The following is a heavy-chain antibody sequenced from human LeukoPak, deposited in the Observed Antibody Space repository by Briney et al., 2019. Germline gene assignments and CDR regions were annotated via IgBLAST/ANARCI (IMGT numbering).Heavy chain of an antibody. CDR2: IYYSGST. Sequence: SETLSLTCTVSGGSISSGGYYWSWIRQHPGKGLEWIGYIYYSGSTYYNPSLKSRVTISVDTSKNQFSLKLSSVTAADTAVYYRARGKVPEDNWFDPWGQGTLVTVSS. CDR3: ARGKVPEDNWFDP. J-gene: IGHJ5*02. V-gene: IGHV4-31*03. D-gene: IGHD3-10*01. CDR1: GGSISSGGYY.